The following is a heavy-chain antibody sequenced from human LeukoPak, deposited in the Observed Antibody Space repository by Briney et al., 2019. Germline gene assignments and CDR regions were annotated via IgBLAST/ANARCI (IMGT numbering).Heavy chain of an antibody. V-gene: IGHV4-39*01. Sequence: PSETLSLTCTVSGGSISSSSYYWGWIRQPPGKGLEWIGSIYYSGSTYYNPSLKSRVTISVDTSKNQFSLKLSSVTAADTAVYYCARLPVGAPALDAFDIWGQGTMVTVSS. CDR2: IYYSGST. J-gene: IGHJ3*02. D-gene: IGHD1-26*01. CDR3: ARLPVGAPALDAFDI. CDR1: GGSISSSSYY.